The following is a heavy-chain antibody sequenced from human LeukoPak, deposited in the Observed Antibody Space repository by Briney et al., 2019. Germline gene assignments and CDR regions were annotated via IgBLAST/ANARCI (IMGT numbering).Heavy chain of an antibody. CDR3: ARAHYDILTGYFSYYYYGMDV. J-gene: IGHJ6*02. CDR1: EYTFTSYD. Sequence: ASVKVSCKASEYTFTSYDINWVRQATGQGLEWMGWMNPNSGNTGYAQKFQGRVTMTRNTSISTAYMELSSLRSEDTAVYYCARAHYDILTGYFSYYYYGMDVWGQGTTVTVSS. V-gene: IGHV1-8*01. CDR2: MNPNSGNT. D-gene: IGHD3-9*01.